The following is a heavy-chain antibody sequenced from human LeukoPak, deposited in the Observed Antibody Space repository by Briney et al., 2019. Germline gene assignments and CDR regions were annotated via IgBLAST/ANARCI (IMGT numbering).Heavy chain of an antibody. Sequence: SQTLSLTCTVSGGSISSGNYYWSWIRQPAGKGLEWIGRIQTSGNTNYNPSLKSRGTMSMDTSKNQFSLKLTSVTAADTAVYYCARDARGSSGTYDYFDYWGQGALVTVSS. V-gene: IGHV4-61*02. CDR1: GGSISSGNYY. D-gene: IGHD4-17*01. CDR3: ARDARGSSGTYDYFDY. CDR2: IQTSGNT. J-gene: IGHJ4*02.